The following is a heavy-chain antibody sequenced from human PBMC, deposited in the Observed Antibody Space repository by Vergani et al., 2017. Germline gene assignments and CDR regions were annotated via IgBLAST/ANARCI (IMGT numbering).Heavy chain of an antibody. V-gene: IGHV3-15*01. CDR3: ARGGSCYDEVCGYFDL. CDR2: IKSKTDGGTT. CDR1: GFTFSNAW. J-gene: IGHJ2*01. Sequence: EVQLVESGGGLVKPGGSLRLSCAASGFTFSNAWMSWVRQAPGKGLEWVGRIKSKTDGGTTDYAAPVKGRFTISRDDSKNTLYLQMNSLRAEDTAVYYCARGGSCYDEVCGYFDLWGRGTLVTVSS. D-gene: IGHD2-15*01.